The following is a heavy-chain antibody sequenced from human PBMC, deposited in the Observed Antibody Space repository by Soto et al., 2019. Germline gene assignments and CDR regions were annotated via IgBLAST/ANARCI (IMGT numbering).Heavy chain of an antibody. CDR3: VREYYYGMDV. V-gene: IGHV3-11*05. Sequence: QEQLVESGGGLVRPGGSLRLSCAASGFTFSAYYMTWMRQAPGKGLEWVSYITSSSDYTNYAGSVKGRFTISRDNAKNSLSLQMNSLRVEDTAVYYCVREYYYGMDVWGQGTTATVSS. CDR1: GFTFSAYY. J-gene: IGHJ6*02. CDR2: ITSSSDYT.